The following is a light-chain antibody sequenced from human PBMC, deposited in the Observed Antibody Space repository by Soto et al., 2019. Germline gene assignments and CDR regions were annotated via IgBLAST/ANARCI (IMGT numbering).Light chain of an antibody. CDR2: DAS. V-gene: IGKV3-15*01. Sequence: EIVMTQSPATLSVSPGERATLSCRASQSVSTNLAWYQQKPGQAPRLLIYDASTRPTGIPARFSGSGSGTDFTLTISSLQSEDVAVYYCQQYNNWPRTFGQGTRVEIK. CDR1: QSVSTN. J-gene: IGKJ1*01. CDR3: QQYNNWPRT.